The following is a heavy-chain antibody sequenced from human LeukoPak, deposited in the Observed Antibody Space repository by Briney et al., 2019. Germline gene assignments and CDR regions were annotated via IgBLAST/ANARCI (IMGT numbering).Heavy chain of an antibody. D-gene: IGHD1-26*01. CDR3: ARARVEWELLLDY. CDR1: GYTFTNYG. V-gene: IGHV1-2*02. Sequence: ASVRVSCKASGYTFTNYGISWVRQAPGQGLEWMGWINPNSGGTNYAQKFQGRVTMTRDTSISTAYMELSRLRSDDTAVYYCARARVEWELLLDYWGQGTLVTVSS. J-gene: IGHJ4*02. CDR2: INPNSGGT.